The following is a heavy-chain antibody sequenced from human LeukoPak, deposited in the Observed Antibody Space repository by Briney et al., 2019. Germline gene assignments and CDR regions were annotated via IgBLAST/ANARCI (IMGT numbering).Heavy chain of an antibody. V-gene: IGHV3-23*01. CDR2: ITGSAGTT. CDR1: GCTFGDYD. Sequence: GVSLRLSCAASGCTFGDYDRTWVRQAPGKGLEWVSGITGSAGTTYYADSVKGLFTISRDNSKTTVSLHMNSLRAEATAVYYCEKKAGSTGFHPFDFWGRGTLVTVSS. CDR3: EKKAGSTGFHPFDF. J-gene: IGHJ4*02. D-gene: IGHD1-1*01.